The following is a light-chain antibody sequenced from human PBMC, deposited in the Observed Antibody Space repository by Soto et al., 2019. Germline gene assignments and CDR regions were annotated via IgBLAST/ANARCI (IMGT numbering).Light chain of an antibody. V-gene: IGLV2-14*01. J-gene: IGLJ3*02. CDR1: SSDIGSQNF. CDR3: RSYSSSYTWV. Sequence: QSALTQPASVSASPGQSITISCTGTSSDIGSQNFVSWHQQRPGKAPKFIIYRVTNRPSGVSDRFSGSKSGNTASLTISGLQADDEADYYCRSYSSSYTWVFGGGTKLTVL. CDR2: RVT.